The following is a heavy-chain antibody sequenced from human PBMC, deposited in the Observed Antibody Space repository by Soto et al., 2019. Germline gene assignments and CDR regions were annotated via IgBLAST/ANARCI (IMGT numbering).Heavy chain of an antibody. D-gene: IGHD7-27*01. CDR3: ARELGDYYYYGMDV. CDR2: MNPNSGNT. V-gene: IGHV1-8*01. CDR1: GYTFTSYD. Sequence: ASVKVSCKASGYTFTSYDINWVRQATGQGLEWMGWMNPNSGNTGYAQKFQGRVTMTRNTSISTAYMELSSLRSEDTAVYYCARELGDYYYYGMDVWGQGTTVTVSS. J-gene: IGHJ6*02.